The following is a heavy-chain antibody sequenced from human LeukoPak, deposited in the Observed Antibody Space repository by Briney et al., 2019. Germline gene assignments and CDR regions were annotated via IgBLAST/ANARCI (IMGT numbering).Heavy chain of an antibody. CDR3: AREDPWIQLRPADY. J-gene: IGHJ4*02. CDR1: GFTFADYA. D-gene: IGHD5-18*01. CDR2: IRKTTQGGTT. Sequence: QPGGPLRLSCAPSGFTFADYAVSWFRQAPGKGLEWVGFIRKTTQGGTTEYAASVKGRFTISRDDSKSIAHLQMNSLKTEDTAIYYCAREDPWIQLRPADYWGQGTLVTVSS. V-gene: IGHV3-49*03.